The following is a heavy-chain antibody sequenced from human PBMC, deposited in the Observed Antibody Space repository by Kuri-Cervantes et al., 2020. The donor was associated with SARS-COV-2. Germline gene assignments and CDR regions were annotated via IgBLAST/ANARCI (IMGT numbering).Heavy chain of an antibody. CDR2: MSYDGSNK. CDR1: GFTFSSYG. CDR3: AKDHWDDY. V-gene: IGHV3-30*18. J-gene: IGHJ4*02. D-gene: IGHD7-27*01. Sequence: GESLKISCAASGFTFSSYGMHWVRQAPGKGLEWVAVMSYDGSNKYYADSVKGRFTISRDNSKNTLYLQMNSLRAEDTAVYCCAKDHWDDYWGQGTLVTVSS.